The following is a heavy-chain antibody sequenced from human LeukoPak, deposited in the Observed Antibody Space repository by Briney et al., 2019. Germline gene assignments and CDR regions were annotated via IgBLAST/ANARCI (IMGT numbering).Heavy chain of an antibody. Sequence: GESLKISCKGSGYSFTSYWIGWVRQMPGKGLEWMGIIYPGDSDTRYSPSFQGQVTISADKSISTAYLQWSSLKASDTAMYYCARLYYGSGSLYYFDYWGQGTLVTVFS. CDR1: GYSFTSYW. CDR2: IYPGDSDT. CDR3: ARLYYGSGSLYYFDY. J-gene: IGHJ4*02. D-gene: IGHD3-10*01. V-gene: IGHV5-51*01.